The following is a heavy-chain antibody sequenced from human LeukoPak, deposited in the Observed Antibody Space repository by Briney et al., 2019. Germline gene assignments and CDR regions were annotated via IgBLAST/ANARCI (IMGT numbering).Heavy chain of an antibody. J-gene: IGHJ4*02. CDR3: AKAVVATITGFDS. CDR1: GFTFRRYA. D-gene: IGHD5-12*01. V-gene: IGHV3-23*01. CDR2: ISGSGDNT. Sequence: PGGSLRLSCAASGFTFRRYAMSWVRQAPGKGLEWVSGISGSGDNTHYGDSAKGRFTISRDNSKNTLYLQMNSLRAEDTAVYYCAKAVVATITGFDSWGQGTLVTVSS.